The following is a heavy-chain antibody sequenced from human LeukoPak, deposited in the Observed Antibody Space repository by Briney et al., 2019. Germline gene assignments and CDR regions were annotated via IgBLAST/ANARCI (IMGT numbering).Heavy chain of an antibody. D-gene: IGHD1-1*01. Sequence: GGSQRLSCAASGFTFSNYDMHWVRQAPGKGLEWVAFLRNDGRSKYYADSVKGRFTISTDNSKNTLYLQMNSLREEDTALYYCARDVESTGTQGWFDPWGQGTLVIVSS. J-gene: IGHJ5*02. CDR3: ARDVESTGTQGWFDP. CDR2: LRNDGRSK. V-gene: IGHV3-30*02. CDR1: GFTFSNYD.